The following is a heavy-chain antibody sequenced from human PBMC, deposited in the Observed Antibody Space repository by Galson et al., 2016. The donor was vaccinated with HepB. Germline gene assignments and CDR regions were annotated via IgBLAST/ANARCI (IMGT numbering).Heavy chain of an antibody. Sequence: ETLSLTCTVSRDSVSNSYYWSWIRQPPGKGLEWIGEINHSGDTKYNPSLKSRVTLSVDTSKNQFSLELTSMTAADTAVYYCAGVVVAATNWFDPWGQGTLVTVSS. J-gene: IGHJ5*02. CDR2: INHSGDT. D-gene: IGHD2-15*01. CDR3: AGVVVAATNWFDP. CDR1: RDSVSNSYY. V-gene: IGHV4-34*01.